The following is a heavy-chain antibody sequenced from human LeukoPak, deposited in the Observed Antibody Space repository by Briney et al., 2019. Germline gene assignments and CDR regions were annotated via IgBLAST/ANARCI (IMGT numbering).Heavy chain of an antibody. Sequence: GGTLRLSCAASGFTFSSCGMHWVRQPPGKGLEWVAVRWEEGSNKYYADSVKGRCTISRDNSKNTLYLHMNRLRAEDTAVYYCAKTYYYGSGSYYASLDYWGQGTLVTVSS. CDR3: AKTYYYGSGSYYASLDY. J-gene: IGHJ4*02. D-gene: IGHD3-10*01. CDR2: RWEEGSNK. V-gene: IGHV3-33*06. CDR1: GFTFSSCG.